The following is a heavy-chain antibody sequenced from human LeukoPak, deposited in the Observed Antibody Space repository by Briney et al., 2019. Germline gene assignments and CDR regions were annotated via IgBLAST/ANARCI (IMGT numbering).Heavy chain of an antibody. CDR3: ARGVVREPPIGMDV. CDR2: IDPSDSYT. J-gene: IGHJ6*04. D-gene: IGHD3-10*01. Sequence: GGSLQISGKGSGYHFTSYWISGARPLPGKGLEGMGRIDPSDSYTNYSPSFQGHVTLSADKSISTAYLQWSSLKASDTAMYYCARGVVREPPIGMDVWGKGTTVTVSS. V-gene: IGHV5-10-1*01. CDR1: GYHFTSYW.